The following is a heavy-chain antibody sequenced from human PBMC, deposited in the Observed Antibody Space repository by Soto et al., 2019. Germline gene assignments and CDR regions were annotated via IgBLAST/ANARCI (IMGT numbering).Heavy chain of an antibody. CDR2: IHSGGPT. Sequence: EVHLVESGGGLVQPGGSLRLSCAASGFTVSSKYMSWVRQAPGKGLEWVSVIHSGGPTYYADSVKGRFTISRDTSENTMHIQMVSLKAEDTAVYYRARDDVLCDGARYYGVPLNAWGKGTTVTVSS. V-gene: IGHV3-66*01. CDR1: GFTVSSKY. J-gene: IGHJ6*04. D-gene: IGHD2-21*01. CDR3: ARDDVLCDGARYYGVPLNA.